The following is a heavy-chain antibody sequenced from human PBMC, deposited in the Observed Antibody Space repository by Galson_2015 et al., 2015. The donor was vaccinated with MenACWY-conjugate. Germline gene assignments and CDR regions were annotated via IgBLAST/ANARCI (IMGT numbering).Heavy chain of an antibody. Sequence: SLRLSCAASGFTFSSYGMHWVRQAPGKGLEWVAVIWYDGSNEYYADSVKGRFTISRDNSKNTLYLQMNSLRAEDTAVYYCASAAGYYYGMDVWGQGTTVTVSS. V-gene: IGHV3-33*01. D-gene: IGHD6-13*01. CDR2: IWYDGSNE. J-gene: IGHJ6*02. CDR1: GFTFSSYG. CDR3: ASAAGYYYGMDV.